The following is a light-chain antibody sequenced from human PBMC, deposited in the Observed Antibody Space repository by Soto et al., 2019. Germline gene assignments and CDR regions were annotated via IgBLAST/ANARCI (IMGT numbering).Light chain of an antibody. CDR1: QSISQW. CDR3: QQYNGYPYT. CDR2: KTS. Sequence: DIQMTQSPSTLSASVGDRFTITCRASQSISQWLAWYQQKPGEAPKVLIYKTSSLQSGVPSRFSGSGSGTEFTLTISSLQPDDLATYYCQQYNGYPYTFGRGTKLEI. V-gene: IGKV1-5*03. J-gene: IGKJ2*01.